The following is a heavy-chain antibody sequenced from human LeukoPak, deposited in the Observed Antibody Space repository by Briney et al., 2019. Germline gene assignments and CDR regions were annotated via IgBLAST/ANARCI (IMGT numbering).Heavy chain of an antibody. V-gene: IGHV3-7*01. D-gene: IGHD3-10*01. J-gene: IGHJ4*02. CDR1: GFTFSSYW. Sequence: GGSLRLSCAASGFTFSSYWMSWVRQAPGKGLEWVANMKRDGSEKYYADSVKGRFTISRDNANNSLYLQLNSLRAEDTAVYYCARTMVRGVIFNWGQGTLVTVSS. CDR2: MKRDGSEK. CDR3: ARTMVRGVIFN.